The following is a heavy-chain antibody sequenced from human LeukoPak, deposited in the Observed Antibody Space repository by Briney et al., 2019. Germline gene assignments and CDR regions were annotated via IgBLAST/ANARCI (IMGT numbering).Heavy chain of an antibody. D-gene: IGHD3-10*01. V-gene: IGHV4-59*11. Sequence: SETLSLTCTVSGGSISRHYWSWIRQPPGKGLEWIGYIYYSGSTNYNPSLMSRVTISVDTSKNQISLKLCSVTAADTAVYYCARGSPLGSIWSKLWFGEFHPRYYYYYYYMDVWGKGTTVTVYS. J-gene: IGHJ6*03. CDR1: GGSISRHY. CDR2: IYYSGST. CDR3: ARGSPLGSIWSKLWFGEFHPRYYYYYYYMDV.